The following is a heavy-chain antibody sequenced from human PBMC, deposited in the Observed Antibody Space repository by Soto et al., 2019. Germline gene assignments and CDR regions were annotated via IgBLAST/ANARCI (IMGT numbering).Heavy chain of an antibody. CDR1: GFSLTTSGVG. D-gene: IGHD4-17*01. CDR3: AHRTTTGTWWFAP. J-gene: IGHJ5*02. Sequence: QITLKESGPPLVKPTQTLTLTCTFSGFSLTTSGVGVGWIRQPPGKALEWLALIYWDDDKRYSPSLKSRPTITXAXXTTQGFLTMTNIDPADTATYFCAHRTTTGTWWFAPWRLGTLVTVSS. V-gene: IGHV2-5*02. CDR2: IYWDDDK.